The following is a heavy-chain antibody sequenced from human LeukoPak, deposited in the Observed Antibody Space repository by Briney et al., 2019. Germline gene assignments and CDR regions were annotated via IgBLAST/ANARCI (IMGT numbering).Heavy chain of an antibody. J-gene: IGHJ4*02. D-gene: IGHD3-3*01. V-gene: IGHV4-59*10. Sequence: PSETLSLTCAVYGGSFSGYYWSWIRQPAGKGLEWIERIYTSGSTNYNPSLKSRVTMSVDTSKNQFSLKLSSVTAADTAVYYCARGSAANFWSGYLFDYWGQGTLVTVSS. CDR2: IYTSGST. CDR3: ARGSAANFWSGYLFDY. CDR1: GGSFSGYY.